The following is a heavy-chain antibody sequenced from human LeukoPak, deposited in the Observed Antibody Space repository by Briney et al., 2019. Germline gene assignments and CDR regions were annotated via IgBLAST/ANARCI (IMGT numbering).Heavy chain of an antibody. Sequence: SETLSLTCAVYGGSFSGYYWSWIRQPPGKGLEWIGYIYYSGSTYYNPSLKSRVTISVDTSKNQFSLKLSSVTAADTAVYYCARGDTGPYWGQGTLVTVSS. V-gene: IGHV4-30-4*08. CDR3: ARGDTGPY. CDR2: IYYSGST. J-gene: IGHJ4*02. D-gene: IGHD3-10*01. CDR1: GGSFSGYY.